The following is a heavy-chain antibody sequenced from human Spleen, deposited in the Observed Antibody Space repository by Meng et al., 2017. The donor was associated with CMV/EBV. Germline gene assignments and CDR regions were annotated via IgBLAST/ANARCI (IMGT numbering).Heavy chain of an antibody. Sequence: GGSLRLSCVASGFRFTRYAMTWVRQAPGKGLEWVSVIYSGGSTYYADSVKGRFTISRDNSKNTLYLQMNSLRAEDTAVYYCASSSLEDYDYYDSSGYYYFDYWGQGTLVTVSS. CDR1: GFRFTRYA. CDR3: ASSSLEDYDYYDSSGYYYFDY. D-gene: IGHD3-22*01. V-gene: IGHV3-53*01. J-gene: IGHJ4*02. CDR2: IYSGGST.